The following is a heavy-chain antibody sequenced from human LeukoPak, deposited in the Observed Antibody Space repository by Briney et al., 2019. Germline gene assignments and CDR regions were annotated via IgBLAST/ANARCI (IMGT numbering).Heavy chain of an antibody. D-gene: IGHD3-22*01. J-gene: IGHJ6*03. CDR3: AREAYDSSGYGYYYYMDV. CDR1: GFTFSSYS. CDR2: ISSSSSYI. V-gene: IGHV3-21*01. Sequence: GGSLRLSCAASGFTFSSYSMNWVRQAPGKGLEWVSSISSSSSYIYYADSVKGRFTISRDNAKNSLYLQMNSLRAEDTAVYYCAREAYDSSGYGYYYYMDVWGKGTTVTVSS.